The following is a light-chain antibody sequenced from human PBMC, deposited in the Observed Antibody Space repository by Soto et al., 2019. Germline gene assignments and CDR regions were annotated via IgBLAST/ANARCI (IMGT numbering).Light chain of an antibody. J-gene: IGLJ2*01. CDR1: SSNIGAGYD. Sequence: QSVLTQPPSVSGAPGQRVTISCTGNSSNIGAGYDVHWYQQLPGIAPKFLIYGNSNRPSGVPDRFSASKSGTSASLTITGLQAEDEADYYCQSYDSSLSGSGVFGGGTQLTAL. CDR2: GNS. CDR3: QSYDSSLSGSGV. V-gene: IGLV1-40*01.